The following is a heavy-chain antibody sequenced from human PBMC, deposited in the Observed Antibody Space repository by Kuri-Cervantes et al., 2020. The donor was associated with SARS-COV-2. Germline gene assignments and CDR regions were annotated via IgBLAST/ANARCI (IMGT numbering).Heavy chain of an antibody. CDR1: GGSISSSSYY. V-gene: IGHV4-39*07. CDR3: ARYGPPRYYFDY. J-gene: IGHJ4*02. Sequence: ESLKISCTVSGGSISSSSYYWGWIRQPPGKGLEWIGSIYYSGSTYYNPSLKSRATISVDTSKNQFSLKLSSVTAADTAVYYCARYGPPRYYFDYWGQGTLVTVSS. D-gene: IGHD4-17*01. CDR2: IYYSGST.